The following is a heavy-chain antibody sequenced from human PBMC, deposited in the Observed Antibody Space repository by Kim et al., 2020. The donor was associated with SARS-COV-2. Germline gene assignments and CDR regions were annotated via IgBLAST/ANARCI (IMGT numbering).Heavy chain of an antibody. CDR3: VKEMPVIRY. Sequence: GSTYYADSGKGRFTISRDTSKNTLYLQMNSLRAEDTAVYYCVKEMPVIRYWGQGTLVTVSS. D-gene: IGHD2-21*01. CDR2: GST. J-gene: IGHJ4*02. V-gene: IGHV3-23*01.